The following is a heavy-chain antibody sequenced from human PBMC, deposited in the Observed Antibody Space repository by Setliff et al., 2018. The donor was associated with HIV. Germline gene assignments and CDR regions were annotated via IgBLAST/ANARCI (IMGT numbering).Heavy chain of an antibody. Sequence: ETLSLTCTVSGGSISSGGYYWSWIRQPPGKGLEWIGEINHSGSSLYNPSLQSRVSISIDTSKNQFSLKLSSVTAADTAVYYCARRIDNSGSLPAKNWFDTWGQGRLVTVSS. J-gene: IGHJ5*02. CDR3: ARRIDNSGSLPAKNWFDT. CDR2: INHSGSS. CDR1: GGSISSGGYY. V-gene: IGHV4-61*08. D-gene: IGHD3-10*01.